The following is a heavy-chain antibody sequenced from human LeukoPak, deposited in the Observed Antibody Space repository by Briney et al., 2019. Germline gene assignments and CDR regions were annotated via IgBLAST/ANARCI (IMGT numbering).Heavy chain of an antibody. D-gene: IGHD2-15*01. CDR1: GGSVSSDSYN. CDR2: IYYGGNT. Sequence: SETLSLTCTVSGGSVSSDSYNWSWIRQPPGKGLEWIGYIYYGGNTNYNPSLKSRVTISVDTSKNQFSLKLSSVSAADTAVYYYARVPYSSNLWNYFDYWGQGTLVTVSS. V-gene: IGHV4-61*01. CDR3: ARVPYSSNLWNYFDY. J-gene: IGHJ4*02.